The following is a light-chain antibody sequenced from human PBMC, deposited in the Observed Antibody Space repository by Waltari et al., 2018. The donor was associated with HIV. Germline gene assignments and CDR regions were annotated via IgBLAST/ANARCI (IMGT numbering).Light chain of an antibody. CDR3: QQEYNLQYT. CDR2: GAS. CDR1: QSVRSSF. J-gene: IGKJ2*01. Sequence: PGERVTLSCRASQSVRSSFLNWYQQKPGQARRILIYGASTRATSIPARFSGSGSGTDFTLTISSVQPEDFAVHFCQQEYNLQYTFGQGTKLEIK. V-gene: IGKV3D-7*01.